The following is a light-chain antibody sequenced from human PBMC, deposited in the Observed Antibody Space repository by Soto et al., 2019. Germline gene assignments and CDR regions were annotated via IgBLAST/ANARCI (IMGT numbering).Light chain of an antibody. CDR3: QQYDTHST. J-gene: IGKJ2*01. Sequence: DIQMTQSPSTLSASVGDRVSITCRASESVSTWLAWYQLKPGKAPKLLIYRASNLQSGVPSRFIGSGSGTDFTLTISSLQPDDFATYYCQQYDTHSTFGQGTKLAI. CDR2: RAS. V-gene: IGKV1-5*03. CDR1: ESVSTW.